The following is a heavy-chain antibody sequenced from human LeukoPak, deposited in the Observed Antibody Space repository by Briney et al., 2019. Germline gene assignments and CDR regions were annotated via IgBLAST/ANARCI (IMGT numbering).Heavy chain of an antibody. J-gene: IGHJ4*02. Sequence: SVKVSCKASGGTFSSYAISWVRQAPGQGLEWMGRIIPIFGIANYAQKFQGRVTITADKSTSTAYMELSSLRSEDTAMYYCATGASGSWDFGGQGTLVTVSS. CDR2: IIPIFGIA. D-gene: IGHD6-13*01. V-gene: IGHV1-69*04. CDR1: GGTFSSYA. CDR3: ATGASGSWDF.